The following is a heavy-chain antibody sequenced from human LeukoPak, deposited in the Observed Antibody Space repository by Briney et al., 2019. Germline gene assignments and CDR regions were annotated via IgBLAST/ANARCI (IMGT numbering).Heavy chain of an antibody. CDR3: AKHDTVFGAAHFYMDV. D-gene: IGHD3-3*01. Sequence: SETLSLTCAVSGGSINTYYWSWIRQPPGKGLEWVGYMYSTGNTNYNPSLKGRVTISLDASKNQFSLNLSSVTAADTAVYYCAKHDTVFGAAHFYMDVWGKGTTVTVSS. J-gene: IGHJ6*03. CDR1: GGSINTYY. CDR2: MYSTGNT. V-gene: IGHV4-4*09.